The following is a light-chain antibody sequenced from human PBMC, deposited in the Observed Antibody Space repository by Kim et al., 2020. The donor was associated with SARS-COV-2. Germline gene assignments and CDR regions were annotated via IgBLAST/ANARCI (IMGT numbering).Light chain of an antibody. V-gene: IGLV2-14*01. CDR2: DIT. J-gene: IGLJ1*01. CDR3: SSSTTSSTIV. Sequence: QSALTQPASVSGSPGQSITISCTGTNSDIGAYHYVCWYQQYPGKVPKLILYDITQRPSGISDRFSGSKSGNTASLAISGLQAEDEADYYCSSSTTSSTIVFGTGTKVTVL. CDR1: NSDIGAYHY.